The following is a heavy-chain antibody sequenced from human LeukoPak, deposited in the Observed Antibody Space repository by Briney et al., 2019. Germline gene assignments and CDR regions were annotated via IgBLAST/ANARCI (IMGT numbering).Heavy chain of an antibody. V-gene: IGHV3-15*01. CDR2: IRSNSDGGTI. J-gene: IGHJ5*02. D-gene: IGHD3-22*01. CDR3: ATDFYDST. CDR1: GFTFGDYG. Sequence: GGSLRLSCTTSGFTFGDYGMSWFRQAPGKGLEWVGRIRSNSDGGTIDYAAPVKGRFTLSRDDSKTTLYLQMNSLQTEDTAVYYCATDFYDSTWGQGTLVTVSS.